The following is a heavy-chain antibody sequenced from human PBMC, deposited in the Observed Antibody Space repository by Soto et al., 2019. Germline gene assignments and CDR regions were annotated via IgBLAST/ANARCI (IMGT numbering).Heavy chain of an antibody. CDR2: IIPILGIA. V-gene: IGHV1-69*08. J-gene: IGHJ3*02. CDR3: ARERASRDAFDI. CDR1: GGTFSSYT. Sequence: QVQLVQSGAEVKKPGSSVKVSCKASGGTFSSYTISWVRQAPGQGLEWMGRIIPILGIANYAQKFQGRVMIXAXISTSTAYMELSSLRSEDTAVYYCARERASRDAFDIWGQGTMVTVSS.